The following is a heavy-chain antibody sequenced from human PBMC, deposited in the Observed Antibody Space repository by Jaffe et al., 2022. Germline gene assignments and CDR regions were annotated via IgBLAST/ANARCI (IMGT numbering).Heavy chain of an antibody. CDR3: AREGRLFRATFVRPNPDYYYYYMDV. D-gene: IGHD1-26*01. Sequence: QVQLQESGPGLVKPSQTLSLTCTVSGGSISSGSYYWSWIRQPAGKGLEWIGRIYTSGSTNYNPSLKSRVTISVDTSKNQFSLKLSSVTAADTAVYYCAREGRLFRATFVRPNPDYYYYYMDVWGKGTTVTVSS. CDR1: GGSISSGSYY. V-gene: IGHV4-61*02. CDR2: IYTSGST. J-gene: IGHJ6*03.